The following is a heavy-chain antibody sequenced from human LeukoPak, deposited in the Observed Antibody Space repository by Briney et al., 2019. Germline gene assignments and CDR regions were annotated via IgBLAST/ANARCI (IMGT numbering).Heavy chain of an antibody. CDR1: GFTFSSYG. CDR3: AKVFYCSSTSCYKPSQSFDY. CDR2: IWYDGSNK. D-gene: IGHD2-2*01. Sequence: GGSLRLSCAASGFTFSSYGMHWVRQAPGKGLEWVAVIWYDGSNKYYADSVKGRFTISRDNSKNTLYLQMNSLRAEDTAVYYCAKVFYCSSTSCYKPSQSFDYWGQGTLVTVSS. V-gene: IGHV3-33*06. J-gene: IGHJ4*02.